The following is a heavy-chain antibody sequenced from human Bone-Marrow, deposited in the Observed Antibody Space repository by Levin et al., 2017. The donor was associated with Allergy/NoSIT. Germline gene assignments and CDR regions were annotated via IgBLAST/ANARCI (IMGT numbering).Heavy chain of an antibody. CDR1: GLTFSGSA. CDR3: ARDRSVGPVSSQLYYFDS. CDR2: IRSKASSYAT. V-gene: IGHV3-73*01. J-gene: IGHJ4*02. Sequence: PRASVKVSCAASGLTFSGSAMHWVRQASGKGLEWVGHIRSKASSYATEYAASVKGRFTISRDDSKNTAYLQMNTLRTEDTAIYYCARDRSVGPVSSQLYYFDSWGQGTLVTVSS. D-gene: IGHD1-1*01.